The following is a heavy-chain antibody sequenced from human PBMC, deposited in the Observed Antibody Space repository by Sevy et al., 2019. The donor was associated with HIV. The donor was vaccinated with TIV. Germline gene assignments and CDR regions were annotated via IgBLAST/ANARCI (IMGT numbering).Heavy chain of an antibody. J-gene: IGHJ4*02. D-gene: IGHD3-22*01. CDR1: GFSFSQYS. V-gene: IGHV3-48*02. CDR2: ISGTSGTT. CDR3: AGVVVYYDATYLDY. Sequence: GGSLRLSCAASGFSFSQYSMNWVRQAPGKGLEWLSYISGTSGTTYYAASVKGRFTISRDKAKNSVYLQMNSLGDEDSAVSYRAGVVVYYDATYLDYWGQGTLVTVSS.